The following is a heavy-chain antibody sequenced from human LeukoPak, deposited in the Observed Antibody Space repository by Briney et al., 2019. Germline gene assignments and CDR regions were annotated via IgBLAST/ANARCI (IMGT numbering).Heavy chain of an antibody. CDR3: ARSGVTAMVLDFDY. V-gene: IGHV3-21*01. CDR2: ISSSSSYI. J-gene: IGHJ4*02. CDR1: GFTFSSYS. D-gene: IGHD5-18*01. Sequence: GGSLRLSCAASGFTFSSYSMNWVRQAPGKGLEWVSSISSSSSYIYYADSVKGRFTISRDNAKNSLYLQMNSLRAEDTAGYYCARSGVTAMVLDFDYWGQGTLVSLSS.